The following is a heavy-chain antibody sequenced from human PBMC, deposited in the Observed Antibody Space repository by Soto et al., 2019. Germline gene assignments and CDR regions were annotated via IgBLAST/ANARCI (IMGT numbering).Heavy chain of an antibody. CDR1: GFTFSSYG. Sequence: GGSLRLSCAASGFTFSSYGMHWVRQAPGKGLEWVAVIWYDGSNKYYADSVKGRFTISRDNSKNTLYLQMNSLRAEDTAVYYCAREGGVEWLSYYYCYGMDVWGQGTTVTVSS. CDR2: IWYDGSNK. D-gene: IGHD3-3*01. V-gene: IGHV3-33*01. J-gene: IGHJ6*02. CDR3: AREGGVEWLSYYYCYGMDV.